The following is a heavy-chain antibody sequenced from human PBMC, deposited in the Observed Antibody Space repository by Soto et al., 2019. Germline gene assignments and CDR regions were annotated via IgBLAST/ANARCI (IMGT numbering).Heavy chain of an antibody. CDR3: ARSWGHLDY. V-gene: IGHV3-53*01. CDR2: IYSGGST. Sequence: GGSLRLSCAASGFIVSSNYMGWVRQAPGKGLECVSVIYSGGSTDYADSVKGRFTISRDSSKNTLYLQMNSRRAEDTAMYYWARSWGHLDYCGQGPLVTVSS. D-gene: IGHD3-16*01. J-gene: IGHJ4*02. CDR1: GFIVSSNY.